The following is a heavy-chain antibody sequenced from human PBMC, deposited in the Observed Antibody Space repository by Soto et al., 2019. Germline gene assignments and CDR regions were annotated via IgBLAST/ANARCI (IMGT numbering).Heavy chain of an antibody. Sequence: GASVKVSCKASGYTFTSYYMHWVRQAPGQGLEWMGIINPSGGSTSYAQKLQGRVTMTRDTSTSTVYMELSSLRSEDTAVYYCARETAYYYDSSGSTNRNYYYYYGMDVWGQGTTVTVSS. D-gene: IGHD3-22*01. CDR2: INPSGGST. V-gene: IGHV1-46*03. J-gene: IGHJ6*02. CDR3: ARETAYYYDSSGSTNRNYYYYYGMDV. CDR1: GYTFTSYY.